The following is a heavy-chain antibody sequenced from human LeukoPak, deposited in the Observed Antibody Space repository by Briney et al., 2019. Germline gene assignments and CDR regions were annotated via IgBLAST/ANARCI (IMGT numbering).Heavy chain of an antibody. V-gene: IGHV4-39*01. J-gene: IGHJ5*02. Sequence: PSETLSLTCTVSGGSISSSSYYWGWIRQPPGKGLEWIGSIYYSGSTYYNPSLKSRVTISVDTSKNQLSLKLSSVTAADTAVYYCARRMVGGSYFDNWFDPWGQGTLVTVSS. CDR1: GGSISSSSYY. D-gene: IGHD1-26*01. CDR2: IYYSGST. CDR3: ARRMVGGSYFDNWFDP.